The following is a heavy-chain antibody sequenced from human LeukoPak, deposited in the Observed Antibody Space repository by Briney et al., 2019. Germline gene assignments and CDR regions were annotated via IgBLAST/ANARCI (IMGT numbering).Heavy chain of an antibody. V-gene: IGHV3-53*01. D-gene: IGHD3-16*01. J-gene: IGHJ3*02. CDR1: GFSVNNNY. CDR3: TREAGVMGWASDI. CDR2: IYSSGNT. Sequence: AGSLRLSCAASGFSVNNNYMSWVRQAPGKGLECVSVIYSSGNTYYADSVEGEFTLSRDNSKNTLYLQMNNLRGEDTALYFCTREAGVMGWASDIWGQGTMVTVSS.